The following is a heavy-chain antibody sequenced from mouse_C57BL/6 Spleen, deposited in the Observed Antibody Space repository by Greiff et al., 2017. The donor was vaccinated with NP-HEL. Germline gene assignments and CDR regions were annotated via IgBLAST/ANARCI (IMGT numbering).Heavy chain of an antibody. D-gene: IGHD1-1*01. CDR2: ISDGGSYT. CDR3: ARALLLRLYFDY. Sequence: EVKLVESGGGLVKPGGSLKLSCAASGFTFSSYAMSWVRQTPEKRLEWVATISDGGSYTYYPDNVKGRFTISRDNAKNNLYLQMSHLKTEDTAMYYCARALLLRLYFDYWGKGTTLTVSS. CDR1: GFTFSSYA. J-gene: IGHJ2*01. V-gene: IGHV5-4*03.